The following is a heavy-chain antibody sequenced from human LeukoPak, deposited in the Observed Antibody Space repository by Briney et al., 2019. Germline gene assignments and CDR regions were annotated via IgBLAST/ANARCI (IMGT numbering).Heavy chain of an antibody. CDR3: AKALRNGYSSSRAPFYYYGMDV. J-gene: IGHJ6*02. CDR1: GFTFSSYG. CDR2: ISYDGSNK. V-gene: IGHV3-30*18. Sequence: GGSLRHSCAASGFTFSSYGMHWVRQAPGKGLEWVAVISYDGSNKYYADSVKGRFTISRDNSKNTLYLQMNSLRAEDTAVYYCAKALRNGYSSSRAPFYYYGMDVWGQGTTVTVSS. D-gene: IGHD6-13*01.